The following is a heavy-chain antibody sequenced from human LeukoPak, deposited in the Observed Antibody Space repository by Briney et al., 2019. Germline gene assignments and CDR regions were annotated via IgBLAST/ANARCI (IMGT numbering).Heavy chain of an antibody. CDR2: IYYSGST. V-gene: IGHV4-59*01. D-gene: IGHD3-3*01. J-gene: IGHJ6*02. CDR3: ARDRTAWSGYYNYYYGMDV. Sequence: PSETLSLTCTVSGGSISSYYWSWIRQPPGKGLEWIGYIYYSGSTNYNPSLKSRVTISVDTSKNQFSLKLSSVTAADTAVYYCARDRTAWSGYYNYYYGMDVWGQGTTVTVSS. CDR1: GGSISSYY.